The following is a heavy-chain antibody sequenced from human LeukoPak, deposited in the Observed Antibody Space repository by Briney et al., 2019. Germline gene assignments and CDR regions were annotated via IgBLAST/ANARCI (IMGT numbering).Heavy chain of an antibody. V-gene: IGHV1-18*01. CDR3: VRGSADTPMAPIFY. D-gene: IGHD5-18*01. CDR1: RYTFASYG. Sequence: ASVKVSCKASRYTFASYGITWVRQAPGQGLEWMGWISGHTGNTNYVQNLQGRVTMTTDTSTSTAYMELRSLRSDDTAVYYCVRGSADTPMAPIFYWGQGTLVTVSS. J-gene: IGHJ4*02. CDR2: ISGHTGNT.